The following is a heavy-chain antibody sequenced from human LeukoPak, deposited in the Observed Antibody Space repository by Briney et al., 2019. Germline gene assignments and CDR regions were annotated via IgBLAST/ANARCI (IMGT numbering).Heavy chain of an antibody. CDR2: ISSSSGSP. Sequence: GGSLRLSCVASGFTFSTYALSWVRQAPGKGLEWVSAISSSSGSPYYADSVNGRFTISRDNSKNTLYLQMNSLRAEDTALYYCAKDQALSLSSSRALDYWGQGTLVTVSP. CDR1: GFTFSTYA. V-gene: IGHV3-23*01. J-gene: IGHJ4*02. CDR3: AKDQALSLSSSRALDY. D-gene: IGHD2-2*01.